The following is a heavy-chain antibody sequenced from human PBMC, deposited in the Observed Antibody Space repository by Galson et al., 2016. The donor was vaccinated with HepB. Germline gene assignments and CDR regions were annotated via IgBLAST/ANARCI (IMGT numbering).Heavy chain of an antibody. CDR1: GFAFSGYA. CDR2: ISASGGET. J-gene: IGHJ4*02. CDR3: AKELRFVESAIDY. D-gene: IGHD3-10*01. Sequence: SLRLSCAASGFAFSGYAMTWVRQAPGKGLEWVSAISASGGETFYGDPARGRFSISRDNYRNTLYLEMNSLRLEDTAIYYCAKELRFVESAIDYWGQGILVTVSS. V-gene: IGHV3-23*01.